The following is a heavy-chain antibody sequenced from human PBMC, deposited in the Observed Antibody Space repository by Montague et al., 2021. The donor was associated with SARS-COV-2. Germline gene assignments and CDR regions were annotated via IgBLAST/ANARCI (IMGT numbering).Heavy chain of an antibody. CDR3: ATISLGYCTNGGCQPPDY. CDR1: GGSISSSTYY. V-gene: IGHV4-39*01. D-gene: IGHD2-8*01. CDR2: IYYSGST. Sequence: SETLSLTCTVSGGSISSSTYYWGWIRQPPGKGLEWIGSIYYSGSTYYNPSLKSRVTISVDTSKNQFSLKLSSVTAANTAVCYCATISLGYCTNGGCQPPDYWGQGTLVTVSS. J-gene: IGHJ4*02.